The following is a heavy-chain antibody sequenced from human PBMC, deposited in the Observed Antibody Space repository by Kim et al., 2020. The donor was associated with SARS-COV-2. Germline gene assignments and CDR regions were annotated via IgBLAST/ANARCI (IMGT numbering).Heavy chain of an antibody. J-gene: IGHJ4*02. CDR2: YSDDVT. V-gene: IGHV3-53*01. D-gene: IGHD3-16*01. Sequence: YSDDVTFHADSVKGRLTLSRDNSKNILYLQMDSLRAEDTAKYYCSRGVGDYWGQGTQVTVSS. CDR3: SRGVGDY.